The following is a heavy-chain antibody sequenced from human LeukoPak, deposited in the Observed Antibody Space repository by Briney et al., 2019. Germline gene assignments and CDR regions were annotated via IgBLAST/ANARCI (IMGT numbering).Heavy chain of an antibody. CDR3: ARQVLGGSGSYYFDY. Sequence: SETLSLTCAVYGGSFSGYYWSWIRQPPGKGLEWIGEINHSGSTNYNPSLKSRVTISVDTSKKQFSLKLSSVTAADTAVYYCARQVLGGSGSYYFDYWGQGTLVTVSS. D-gene: IGHD3-10*01. V-gene: IGHV4-34*01. J-gene: IGHJ4*02. CDR2: INHSGST. CDR1: GGSFSGYY.